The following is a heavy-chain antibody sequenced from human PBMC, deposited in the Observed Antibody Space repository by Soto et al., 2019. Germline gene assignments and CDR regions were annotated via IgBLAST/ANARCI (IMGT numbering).Heavy chain of an antibody. J-gene: IGHJ4*02. V-gene: IGHV3-49*03. CDR3: TRPGRCRGGYCYLPDY. CDR2: IRSKDYGGTT. CDR1: SSGEYY. Sequence: SSGEYYWTWIRQAPGKGLEWLGLIRSKDYGGTTEYAASVKGRFIISRDDSKSIGYLQMNSLKIEDTAVYYCTRPGRCRGGYCYLPDYGGQGTLVTVSS. D-gene: IGHD2-15*01.